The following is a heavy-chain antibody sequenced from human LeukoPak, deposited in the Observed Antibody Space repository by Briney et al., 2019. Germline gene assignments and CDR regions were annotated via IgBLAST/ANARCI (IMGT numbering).Heavy chain of an antibody. CDR3: ARVMYYDSSGLDYAFDI. Sequence: SVKVSCKASGGTFSSYAISWVRQAPGQGLEWMGRVIPIFGTANYAQKFQGRVTITTDESTSTAYMELSSLRSEDTAVYYCARVMYYDSSGLDYAFDIWGQGTMVTVSS. CDR1: GGTFSSYA. V-gene: IGHV1-69*05. D-gene: IGHD3-22*01. CDR2: VIPIFGTA. J-gene: IGHJ3*02.